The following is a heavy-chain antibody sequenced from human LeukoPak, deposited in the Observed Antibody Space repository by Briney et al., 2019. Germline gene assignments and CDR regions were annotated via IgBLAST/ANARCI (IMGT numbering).Heavy chain of an antibody. V-gene: IGHV2-5*02. CDR1: GFSLSTSGVG. J-gene: IGHJ3*02. Sequence: SGPTLVKPTQTLTLTCTFSGFSLSTSGVGVGWIRQPPGKALEWLALIYGDDDKRYSPSLKSRLTITKDTSKNQAVLTMTNMDPVDTATYYCARKKNSNAFDIWGQGTMVTVSS. D-gene: IGHD2/OR15-2a*01. CDR3: ARKKNSNAFDI. CDR2: IYGDDDK.